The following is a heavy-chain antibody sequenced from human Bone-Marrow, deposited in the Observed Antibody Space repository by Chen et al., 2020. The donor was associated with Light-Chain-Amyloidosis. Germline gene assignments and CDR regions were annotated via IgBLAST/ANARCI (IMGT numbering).Heavy chain of an antibody. CDR3: VRDTYDSSTYYTYRSMDV. J-gene: IGHJ6*02. CDR2: ITHSGST. D-gene: IGHD3-22*01. V-gene: IGHV4-34*01. Sequence: QVQLQQWGAGLLKPSETLSLTCAVYGGSFSDYSWTWIRQSPGTGLEWIGKITHSGSTKYNTSLKSRVTMSVDTSKNQFSLKMNSVTAADTAVYYCVRDTYDSSTYYTYRSMDVWGQGTTVTVSS. CDR1: GGSFSDYS.